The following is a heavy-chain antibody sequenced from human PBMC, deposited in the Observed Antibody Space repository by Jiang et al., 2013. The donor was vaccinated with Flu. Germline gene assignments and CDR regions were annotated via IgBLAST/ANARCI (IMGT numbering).Heavy chain of an antibody. V-gene: IGHV5-51*01. CDR3: ARLPSGSRGWFDP. J-gene: IGHJ5*02. CDR2: IYPGDSDT. D-gene: IGHD6-13*01. Sequence: QMPGKGLEWMGIIYPGDSDTRYSPSFQGQVTISADKSISTAYLQWSSLKASDTAMYYCARLPSGSRGWFDPWGQGTLVTVSS.